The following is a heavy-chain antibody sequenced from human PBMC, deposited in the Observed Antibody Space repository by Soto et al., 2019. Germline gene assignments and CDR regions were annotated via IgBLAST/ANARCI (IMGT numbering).Heavy chain of an antibody. J-gene: IGHJ4*02. Sequence: PGGSLRLSCAASGFTFSSYWMHWVRQVPGKGLVWVSRINDDGSRESYADSVKGRFTISRDNAKNSLYLQMNSLRAEDTAVYYCARGMAPGYWGQGTLVTVSS. D-gene: IGHD2-8*02. CDR2: INDDGSRE. CDR3: ARGMAPGY. V-gene: IGHV3-74*01. CDR1: GFTFSSYW.